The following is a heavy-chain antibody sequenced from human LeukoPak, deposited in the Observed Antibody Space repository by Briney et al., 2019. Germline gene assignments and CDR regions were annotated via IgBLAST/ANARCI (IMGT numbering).Heavy chain of an antibody. D-gene: IGHD6-19*01. Sequence: GGSLRLSCTASGFNFGDYALSWVRQAPGKGLEWVGFIRSKAYGGTTEYAASVKGRFTISRDDSKSIAYLQMNSLKTEDTAVYYCARDPMAVTDNLDYWGQGTLVTVSS. CDR3: ARDPMAVTDNLDY. CDR2: IRSKAYGGTT. V-gene: IGHV3-49*04. CDR1: GFNFGDYA. J-gene: IGHJ4*02.